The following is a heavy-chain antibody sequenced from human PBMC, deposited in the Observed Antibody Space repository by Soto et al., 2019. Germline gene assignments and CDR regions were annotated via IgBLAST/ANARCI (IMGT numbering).Heavy chain of an antibody. J-gene: IGHJ6*02. CDR1: GGTFSSYA. Sequence: QVQLVQSGAEVKKPGSSVKVSCKASGGTFSSYAISWVRQAPGQGLEWMGGIIPIFGTANYAQKFQGRVTITADESTSTAYMELSSVRSEDTAVYYCARGPTVTTQAYYYYYGMDVWGQGTTVTVSS. V-gene: IGHV1-69*12. D-gene: IGHD4-4*01. CDR2: IIPIFGTA. CDR3: ARGPTVTTQAYYYYYGMDV.